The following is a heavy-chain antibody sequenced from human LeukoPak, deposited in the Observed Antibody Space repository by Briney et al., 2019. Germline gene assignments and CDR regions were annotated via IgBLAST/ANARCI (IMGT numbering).Heavy chain of an antibody. CDR2: ISAYNGNT. CDR3: ARDRVAGRYYFDY. Sequence: ASVKVSCKASGYTFTSYDINWVRQATGQGLEWMGWISAYNGNTNYAQKLQGRVTMTTDTSTSTAYMELRSLRSDDTAVYYCARDRVAGRYYFDYWGQGTLVTVSS. CDR1: GYTFTSYD. J-gene: IGHJ4*02. V-gene: IGHV1-18*01. D-gene: IGHD2-15*01.